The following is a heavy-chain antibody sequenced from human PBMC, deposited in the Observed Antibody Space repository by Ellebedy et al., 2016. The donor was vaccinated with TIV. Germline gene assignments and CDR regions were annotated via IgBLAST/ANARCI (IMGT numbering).Heavy chain of an antibody. D-gene: IGHD1-26*01. J-gene: IGHJ4*02. CDR1: GYSISSGYY. CDR3: ARGATVRLVMD. V-gene: IGHV4-38-2*02. Sequence: MPGGSLRLSCTVSGYSISSGYYWGWVRQPPGKGLEWIGYIYQSGATYYSPSLKSRVTISVDTSKNQFSLNLNSVTAADTAVYYCARGATVRLVMDWGQGTLVTVSS. CDR2: IYQSGAT.